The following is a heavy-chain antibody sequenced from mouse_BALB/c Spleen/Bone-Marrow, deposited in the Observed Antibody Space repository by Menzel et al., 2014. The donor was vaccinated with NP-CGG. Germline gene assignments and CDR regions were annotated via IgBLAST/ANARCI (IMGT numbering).Heavy chain of an antibody. CDR1: GYTFTDYY. D-gene: IGHD3-1*01. J-gene: IGHJ3*01. V-gene: IGHV1-26*01. CDR3: VTKGSSGYGLFAY. CDR2: INPNNGDT. Sequence: EVQLQQSGPELVKPGASVKMSCKASGYTFTDYYMKWVKQSHGKNLEWIGDINPNNGDTFYNQKFKGKATLTVDTSSSTAYMQLNSLTSEDSAVYYCVTKGSSGYGLFAYWGLGTLVTVSA.